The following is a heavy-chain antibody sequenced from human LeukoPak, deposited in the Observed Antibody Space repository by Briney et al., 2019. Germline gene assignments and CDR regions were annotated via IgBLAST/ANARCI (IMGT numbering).Heavy chain of an antibody. CDR1: GFTFCSYA. J-gene: IGHJ4*02. Sequence: GGSLRLSCAASGFTFCSYAMHWVRKAPGKGLEWVAVISYDGSNKYYADSVKGRFTISRDNSKNTLYLQMNSLSAEDTAVYYCARGVRIVGATRLDYWGQGTLVTVSS. D-gene: IGHD1-26*01. CDR2: ISYDGSNK. V-gene: IGHV3-30-3*01. CDR3: ARGVRIVGATRLDY.